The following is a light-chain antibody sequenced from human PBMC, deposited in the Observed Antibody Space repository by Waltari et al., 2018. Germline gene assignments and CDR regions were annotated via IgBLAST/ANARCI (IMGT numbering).Light chain of an antibody. Sequence: QSGLTQPPSVSGAPGQRVTISCTGSNSNIGAGYDVPWYQLLPGTAPKVLIYGNTNRPSGVPDRFSGSKSGTSASLAITGLQAEDEADYYCQSYDNSLNSVFGGGTKLTVL. CDR3: QSYDNSLNSV. V-gene: IGLV1-40*01. CDR2: GNT. CDR1: NSNIGAGYD. J-gene: IGLJ2*01.